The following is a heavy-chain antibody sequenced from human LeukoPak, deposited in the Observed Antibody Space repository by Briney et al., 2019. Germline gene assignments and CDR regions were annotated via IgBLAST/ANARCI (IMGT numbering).Heavy chain of an antibody. Sequence: GRSLRLSCAASGFTFSSYAMHWVRQAPARGLDGGAVISYDGSNKYYADSVKGRFTISRDNSKNTLYLQMNSLRAEDTAVYYCARDAYGSGSYSWFDPWGQGTLVTVSS. CDR2: ISYDGSNK. D-gene: IGHD3-10*01. J-gene: IGHJ5*02. CDR1: GFTFSSYA. CDR3: ARDAYGSGSYSWFDP. V-gene: IGHV3-30*01.